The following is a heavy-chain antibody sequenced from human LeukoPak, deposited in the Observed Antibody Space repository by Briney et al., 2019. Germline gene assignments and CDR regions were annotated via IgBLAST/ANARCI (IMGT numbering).Heavy chain of an antibody. CDR1: GGTFSSYA. J-gene: IGHJ4*02. V-gene: IGHV1-69*05. CDR2: IIPIFGTA. Sequence: SVKVSCKASGGTFSSYAISWVRQAPGQGLEWMGGIIPIFGTANYAQKFQGRVTITTDESTSTAYMELSSLRSEDTAIYYCARGEAAAVTSFDSWGQGTQVTVSS. D-gene: IGHD6-13*01. CDR3: ARGEAAAVTSFDS.